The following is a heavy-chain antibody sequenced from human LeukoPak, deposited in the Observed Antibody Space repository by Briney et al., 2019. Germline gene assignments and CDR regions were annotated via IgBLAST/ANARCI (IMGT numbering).Heavy chain of an antibody. CDR1: GFTFSSYG. CDR3: AKDAQYSSGWYSD. CDR2: IRYDGSNK. Sequence: GGSLRLSCAASGFTFSSYGMHWVRQAPGKGLEWVAFIRYDGSNKYYADSVKGRFTISRDNSKNTLYLQMNSLRAEDTAVYYCAKDAQYSSGWYSDWGQGTLVTVSS. D-gene: IGHD6-19*01. J-gene: IGHJ4*02. V-gene: IGHV3-30*02.